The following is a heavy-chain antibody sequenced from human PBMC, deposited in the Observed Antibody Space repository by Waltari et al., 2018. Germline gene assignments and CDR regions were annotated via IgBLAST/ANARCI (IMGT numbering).Heavy chain of an antibody. CDR2: INPNSGGT. D-gene: IGHD6-19*01. CDR3: ARVSIAVAPRGAFDI. V-gene: IGHV1-2*04. J-gene: IGHJ3*02. Sequence: QVQLVQSGAEVKKPGASVKVSCKASGYTFTGYYMHWVRKAPGQGLEWMGWINPNSGGTNYAQKFQGWVTMTRDTSISTAYMELSRLRSDDTAVYYCARVSIAVAPRGAFDIWGQGTMVTVSS. CDR1: GYTFTGYY.